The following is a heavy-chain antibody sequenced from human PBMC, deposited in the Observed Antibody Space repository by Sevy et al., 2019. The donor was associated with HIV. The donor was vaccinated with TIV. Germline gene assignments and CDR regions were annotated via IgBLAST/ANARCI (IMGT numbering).Heavy chain of an antibody. CDR2: IRYDGSNK. CDR3: AKGPSPMITFGGVADY. V-gene: IGHV3-30*02. Sequence: GGSLRLSCAASEFTFSSYGMHWVRQAPGKGLEWVAFIRYDGSNKYYADSVKGRFTISRDNSKNTLYLKMNSLRAEDTAVYYCAKGPSPMITFGGVADYWGQGTLVTVSS. J-gene: IGHJ4*02. CDR1: EFTFSSYG. D-gene: IGHD3-16*01.